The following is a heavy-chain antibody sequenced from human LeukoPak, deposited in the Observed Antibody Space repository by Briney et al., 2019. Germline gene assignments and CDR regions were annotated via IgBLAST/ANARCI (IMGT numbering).Heavy chain of an antibody. CDR2: ISSSSSYI. CDR1: GFTFSSYG. J-gene: IGHJ4*02. Sequence: SAESLRLSCAAAGFTFSSYGMSWVRQAPGKGLEWVSSISSSSSYIYYADSVKGRFTISRDNSKKSLYLQMNSLTTEDTALYYCARERGSSGYFDYCGEGTLVTVSS. D-gene: IGHD6-6*01. CDR3: ARERGSSGYFDY. V-gene: IGHV3-21*04.